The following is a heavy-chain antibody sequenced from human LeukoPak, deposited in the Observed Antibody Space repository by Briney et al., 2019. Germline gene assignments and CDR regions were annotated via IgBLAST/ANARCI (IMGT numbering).Heavy chain of an antibody. CDR1: GYTFTGYY. Sequence: ASVKVSCKASGYTFTGYYMHWVRQAPGQGLEWMGRINPNSGGTNYAQKFQGRVTMTRDTSTSTVYMELSSLRSEDTAVYYCARSQYDSSGYPPLVLGMDVWGQGTTVTVSS. V-gene: IGHV1-2*06. CDR2: INPNSGGT. D-gene: IGHD3-22*01. CDR3: ARSQYDSSGYPPLVLGMDV. J-gene: IGHJ6*02.